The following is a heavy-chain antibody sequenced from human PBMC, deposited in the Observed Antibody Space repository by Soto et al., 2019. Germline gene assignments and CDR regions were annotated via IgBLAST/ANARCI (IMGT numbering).Heavy chain of an antibody. CDR2: INHSGST. CDR1: GGSFSGYY. Sequence: SETLSLTCAVYGGSFSGYYWSWIRQPPGKGLEWIGEINHSGSTNYNPSLKSRVTISVDTSKNQFSLKLSSVTAADTAVYYCATDGSSSWYGYYYYGMDVWGQGTTVTVSS. D-gene: IGHD6-13*01. J-gene: IGHJ6*02. V-gene: IGHV4-34*01. CDR3: ATDGSSSWYGYYYYGMDV.